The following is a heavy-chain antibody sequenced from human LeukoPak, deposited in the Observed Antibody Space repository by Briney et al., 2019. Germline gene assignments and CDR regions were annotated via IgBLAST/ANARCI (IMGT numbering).Heavy chain of an antibody. CDR3: ARERQLTYFDY. J-gene: IGHJ4*02. V-gene: IGHV4-59*01. CDR2: IYYSGST. CDR1: GGSISSYY. Sequence: SETLSLTCTVSGGSISSYYWSWIRQPPGKGLEWIGYIYYSGSTNYNPSLKSRVTISVDTSKNQFSLKLSSVTAADTAVYYCARERQLTYFDYWGQGTLVTVSS. D-gene: IGHD6-6*01.